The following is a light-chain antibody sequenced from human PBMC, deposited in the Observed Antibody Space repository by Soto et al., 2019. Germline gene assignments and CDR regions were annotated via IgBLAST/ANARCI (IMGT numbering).Light chain of an antibody. CDR2: WAS. Sequence: DIVMTQSPDSLAASLGERATIYCKSSQTVLYTSYNKSYLAWYQQKPGQPPKLLVYWASTRESGVPDRFSASGSGTDFTLTITSLQAEDVAVYYCQQYYSTPYTFGQGTKVDI. V-gene: IGKV4-1*01. J-gene: IGKJ2*01. CDR3: QQYYSTPYT. CDR1: QTVLYTSYNKSY.